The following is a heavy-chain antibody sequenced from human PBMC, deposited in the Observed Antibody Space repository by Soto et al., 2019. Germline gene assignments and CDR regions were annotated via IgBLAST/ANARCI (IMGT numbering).Heavy chain of an antibody. D-gene: IGHD1-7*01. CDR1: GGSISSYY. J-gene: IGHJ5*02. V-gene: IGHV4-59*01. CDR3: ARDITGTSPDP. Sequence: QVQLQESGPGLVKPSETLSLTCTVSGGSISSYYWSWIRQPPGKGLEWIGYIYYSGSTNYNPSLKGRVTISVDTSKNQFSLKLSSVTAADTAVYYCARDITGTSPDPWGQGTLVTVSS. CDR2: IYYSGST.